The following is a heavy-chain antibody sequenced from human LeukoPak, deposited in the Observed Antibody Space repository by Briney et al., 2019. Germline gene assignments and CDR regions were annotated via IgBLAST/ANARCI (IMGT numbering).Heavy chain of an antibody. CDR2: IRYDGSNK. J-gene: IGHJ5*02. V-gene: IGHV3-30*02. CDR3: AKQSRWEPSLLDP. CDR1: GFTFSSYG. D-gene: IGHD1-26*01. Sequence: PGGSLRLSCAASGFTFSSYGMHWVRQAPGKGLEWVAFIRYDGSNKYYADSVKGRFTISRDNSKNTLYLQMNSLRAEDTAVYYCAKQSRWEPSLLDPWGQGTLVTASS.